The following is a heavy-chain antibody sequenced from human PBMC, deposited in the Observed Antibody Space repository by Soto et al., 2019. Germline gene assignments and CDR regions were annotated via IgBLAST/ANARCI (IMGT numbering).Heavy chain of an antibody. CDR3: ARANPPPVMGGYNHYGMDV. CDR2: IIPIFGTA. Sequence: SVKVSCKASGGTFSSYAISWVRQAPGQGLEWMGGIIPIFGTANYAQKFQGRFTITADESTSTAYMELSSLRSEDTAVYYCARANPPPVMGGYNHYGMDVWGQGTTVTVSS. D-gene: IGHD5-12*01. V-gene: IGHV1-69*13. J-gene: IGHJ6*02. CDR1: GGTFSSYA.